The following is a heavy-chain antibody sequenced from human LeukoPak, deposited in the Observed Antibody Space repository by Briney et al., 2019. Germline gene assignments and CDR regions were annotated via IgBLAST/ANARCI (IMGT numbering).Heavy chain of an antibody. CDR2: LSYDGSNK. CDR3: ARVPDYEELIGAFDY. J-gene: IGHJ4*02. V-gene: IGHV3-30*04. CDR1: GFPFSSYA. D-gene: IGHD3-16*01. Sequence: SGTSLRLSCAASGFPFSSYAMHWVRQAPGKGLEWVAVLSYDGSNKYYADSVKGRFTISRDNSKNTLYLQMNSLGAEDTAVYYCARVPDYEELIGAFDYWGQGTLVTVSS.